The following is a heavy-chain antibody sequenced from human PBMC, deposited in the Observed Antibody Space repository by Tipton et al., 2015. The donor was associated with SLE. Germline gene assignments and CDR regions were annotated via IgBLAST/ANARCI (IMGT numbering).Heavy chain of an antibody. D-gene: IGHD1-26*01. CDR2: IHYIGGT. Sequence: TLSLTCTVSGGSISSYYWSWIRQPPGKGLEWIGYIHYIGGTNHNSSLKSRVTISLDTSKNQISLKLTSVNDADTAVYYCARVGGSVDWNFDLWGRGALISVSS. J-gene: IGHJ2*01. CDR3: ARVGGSVDWNFDL. V-gene: IGHV4-59*08. CDR1: GGSISSYY.